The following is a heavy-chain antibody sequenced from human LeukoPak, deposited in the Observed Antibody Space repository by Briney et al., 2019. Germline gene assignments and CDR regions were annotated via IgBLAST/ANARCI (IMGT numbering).Heavy chain of an antibody. V-gene: IGHV3-7*01. CDR2: INQDGSEK. J-gene: IGHJ6*03. CDR3: ARDGGSSGTGAYYMDV. CDR1: GFTFDDYW. D-gene: IGHD2-15*01. Sequence: PGGSLRLSCGASGFTFDDYWMSWVRQAPGQGLEWVANINQDGSEKYYLDSAKGRFTISRDNAKNSLYLQMNSLRADDTAVYYCARDGGSSGTGAYYMDVWGKGTTVTVSS.